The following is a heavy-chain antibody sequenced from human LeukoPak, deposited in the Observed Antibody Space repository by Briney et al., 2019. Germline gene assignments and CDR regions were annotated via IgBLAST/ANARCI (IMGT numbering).Heavy chain of an antibody. CDR3: AKVRDSSGWYTYFDY. Sequence: KPGGSLRLSCAASGFTFSSYSINWVRQAPGKGLEWVSCVSSTSSFIYYADSVKGRFTISRDNAKNSLYLQMNSLRAEDTAVYYCAKVRDSSGWYTYFDYWGRGTLVTVSS. CDR2: VSSTSSFI. CDR1: GFTFSSYS. V-gene: IGHV3-21*01. J-gene: IGHJ4*02. D-gene: IGHD6-19*01.